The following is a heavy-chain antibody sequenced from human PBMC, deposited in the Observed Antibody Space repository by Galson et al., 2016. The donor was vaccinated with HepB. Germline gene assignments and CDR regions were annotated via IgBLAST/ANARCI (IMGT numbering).Heavy chain of an antibody. V-gene: IGHV3-23*01. Sequence: SLRLSCAASGLSLSTPVMYWVRQAPGKGLEWVSALGDGGDYTSYADAVKGRFTISGDISENTLFLQMNSLRVEDTAIYYCAKLAVRGDYGGRDYWGQGTLVIVSS. J-gene: IGHJ4*02. D-gene: IGHD4-17*01. CDR2: LGDGGDYT. CDR1: GLSLSTPV. CDR3: AKLAVRGDYGGRDY.